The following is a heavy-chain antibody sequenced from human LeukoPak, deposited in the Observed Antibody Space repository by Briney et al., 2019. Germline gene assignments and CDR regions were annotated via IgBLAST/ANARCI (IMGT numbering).Heavy chain of an antibody. J-gene: IGHJ4*02. Sequence: GGSLRLSCAASGFTFDDYAMHWVRQAPGKGLEWVSLISWNGGSTYYAASMKGRFTISRDNSKNSLYLQMNSLRTEDTALYYCTKGGSSWYHYFDYWGQGTLVTVSS. CDR3: TKGGSSWYHYFDY. V-gene: IGHV3-43*01. D-gene: IGHD6-13*01. CDR1: GFTFDDYA. CDR2: ISWNGGST.